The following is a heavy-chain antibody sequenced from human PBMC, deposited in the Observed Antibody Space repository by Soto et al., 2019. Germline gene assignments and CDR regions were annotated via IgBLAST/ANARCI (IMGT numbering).Heavy chain of an antibody. CDR2: IYHSGST. CDR3: ARVFRHYYFDY. J-gene: IGHJ4*02. D-gene: IGHD2-21*01. V-gene: IGHV4-30-2*01. CDR1: GGSISSGGYS. Sequence: PSETLSLTCAVSGGSISSGGYSWSWIRQPPGKGLEWIGYIYHSGSTYYNPSLKSRVTISVDRSKNQFSLKLSSVTAADTAVYYCARVFRHYYFDYWGQGTLVTVSS.